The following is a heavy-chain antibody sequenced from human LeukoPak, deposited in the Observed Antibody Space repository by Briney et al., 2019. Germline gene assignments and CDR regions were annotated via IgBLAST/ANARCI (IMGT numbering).Heavy chain of an antibody. J-gene: IGHJ6*03. V-gene: IGHV1-18*01. CDR3: ARSTVLGVVINPFYYYYMDV. CDR2: ISANNGNT. CDR1: GYAFTSYG. Sequence: GASVKVSCKASGYAFTSYGISWVRQAPGQGLELMGWISANNGNTNYIQQFQDRVTMTTDTSTTTAYMELGSLRSDDTAVYYCARSTVLGVVINPFYYYYMDVWGRWTTVTVSS. D-gene: IGHD3-3*01.